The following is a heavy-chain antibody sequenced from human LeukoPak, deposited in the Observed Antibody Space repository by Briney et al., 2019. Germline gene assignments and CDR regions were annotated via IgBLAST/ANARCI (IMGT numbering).Heavy chain of an antibody. CDR3: AREIQQLVRFYYYYYYMDV. D-gene: IGHD6-13*01. V-gene: IGHV1-2*02. CDR2: INPNSGGT. CDR1: GYTFTGYY. Sequence: GAPVKVSCKASGYTFTGYYMHWVRQAPGQGLEWMGWINPNSGGTNYAQKFQGRVTMTRDTSISTAYMELSRLRSDDTAVYYCAREIQQLVRFYYYYYYMDVWGKGTTVTVSS. J-gene: IGHJ6*03.